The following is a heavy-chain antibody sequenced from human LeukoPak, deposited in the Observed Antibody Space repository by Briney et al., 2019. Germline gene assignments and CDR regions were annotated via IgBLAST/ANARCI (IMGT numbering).Heavy chain of an antibody. D-gene: IGHD2-21*02. V-gene: IGHV4-59*01. Sequence: PSETLSLTCTVSGGSISSYYWSWIRQPPGKGLEWIGYIYYSGNTNYNPSLKSRVTISVDTSKNQFSLKLSSVTAADTAVYYCASGGDLPSSFDYWGQGTLVTVSS. CDR3: ASGGDLPSSFDY. J-gene: IGHJ4*02. CDR1: GGSISSYY. CDR2: IYYSGNT.